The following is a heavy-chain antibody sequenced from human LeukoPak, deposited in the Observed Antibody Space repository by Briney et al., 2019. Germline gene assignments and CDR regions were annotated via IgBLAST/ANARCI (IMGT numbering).Heavy chain of an antibody. Sequence: SETLSLTCTVSGDSMSSNYYYWGWIRQPPGKGLEWTGTVYFTGSPYYNPSLKSRVTISVDTSETQFSLTLSSVTAADTAVYFCARHLVVPATTYYYYYMDVWGKGTTVTVSS. CDR3: ARHLVVPATTYYYYYMDV. J-gene: IGHJ6*03. CDR2: VYFTGSP. V-gene: IGHV4-39*01. D-gene: IGHD2-2*01. CDR1: GDSMSSNYYY.